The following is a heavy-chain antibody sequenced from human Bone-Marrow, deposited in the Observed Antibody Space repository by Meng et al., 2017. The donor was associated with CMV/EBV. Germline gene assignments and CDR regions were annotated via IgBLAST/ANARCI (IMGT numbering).Heavy chain of an antibody. CDR2: IYYSGST. D-gene: IGHD6-13*01. V-gene: IGHV4-61*01. CDR1: GVSVSSGSYY. Sequence: SETLSLTCTVSGVSVSSGSYYWSWIRQPPGKGLEWIGYIYYSGSTNYNPSLKSRVTISVDTSKNQFTLKLSSVTAADTAVYYCARELSASSSWDYYFDYWGQGTLVTVSS. CDR3: ARELSASSSWDYYFDY. J-gene: IGHJ4*02.